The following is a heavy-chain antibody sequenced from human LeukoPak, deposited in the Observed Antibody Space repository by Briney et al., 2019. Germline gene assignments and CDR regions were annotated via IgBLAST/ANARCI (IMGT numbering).Heavy chain of an antibody. J-gene: IGHJ4*02. V-gene: IGHV4-28*05. CDR2: IYYSGSI. CDR3: AASGTVTTWKPTSVDY. D-gene: IGHD4-17*01. CDR1: GYSLSSSNW. Sequence: SEPLSLTRAVSGYSLSSSNWWGWIRQPPGKGLEWIGYIYYSGSIYYNPSLKSRVTMSVDTSKNQFSLKLSSVTAVDTAVYYCAASGTVTTWKPTSVDYWGQGTLVTVSS.